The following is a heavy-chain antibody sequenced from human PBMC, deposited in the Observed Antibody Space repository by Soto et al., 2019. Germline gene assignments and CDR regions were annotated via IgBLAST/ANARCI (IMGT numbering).Heavy chain of an antibody. CDR1: GGSISSSSYY. V-gene: IGHV4-39*01. D-gene: IGHD2-21*02. Sequence: SETLSLTCTVSGGSISSSSYYWGWIRQPPGKGLEWIGSIYYSGSTYYNPSLKSRVTISVDTSKNQFSLKLSSVTAADTAVYYCARRGDYGGDFDYWGQGTLVTVSS. CDR3: ARRGDYGGDFDY. CDR2: IYYSGST. J-gene: IGHJ4*02.